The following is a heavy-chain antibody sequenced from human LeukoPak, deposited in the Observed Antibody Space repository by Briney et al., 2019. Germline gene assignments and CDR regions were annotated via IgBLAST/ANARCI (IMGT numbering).Heavy chain of an antibody. D-gene: IGHD2-2*01. CDR2: ISSDGSST. Sequence: GGSLRLSCAASGLTFSSYWMHWVRQAPGKGLVWVSRISSDGSSTSYADFVKGRFTISRDNAKNTLYLQMNSLRAEDTAVYYCARDRPRPYCSSIRCYPEIDYWGQGTLVTVSS. V-gene: IGHV3-74*01. CDR1: GLTFSSYW. CDR3: ARDRPRPYCSSIRCYPEIDY. J-gene: IGHJ4*02.